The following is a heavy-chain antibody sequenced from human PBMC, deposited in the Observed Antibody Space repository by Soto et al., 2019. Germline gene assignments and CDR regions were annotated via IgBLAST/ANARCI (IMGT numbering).Heavy chain of an antibody. CDR2: IYYSGNT. J-gene: IGHJ4*02. Sequence: SETLSLTGSVSGGSISRGGYYWSWIRQHPGRGLEWIGYIYYSGNTYYNPSLKSRVTISVDTSKNQFSLKLSAVTAADTAVYYCARGRVGATTDYFDYWGQGTLVTVSS. V-gene: IGHV4-31*02. D-gene: IGHD1-26*01. CDR1: GGSISRGGYY. CDR3: ARGRVGATTDYFDY.